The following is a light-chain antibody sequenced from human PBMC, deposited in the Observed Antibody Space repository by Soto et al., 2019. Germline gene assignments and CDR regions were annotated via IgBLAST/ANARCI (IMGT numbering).Light chain of an antibody. CDR3: CSYAGGYTHYV. CDR2: DVS. V-gene: IGLV2-11*01. J-gene: IGLJ1*01. CDR1: SSDVGGFNY. Sequence: LTQPPSVSGSPGQSVTISCTGTSSDVGGFNYVSWYQHHPGKAPKLMIYDVSKRPSGVPDRFSGSKSGNTASLTISGLQAEDEADYYCCSYAGGYTHYVFATGTKVTVL.